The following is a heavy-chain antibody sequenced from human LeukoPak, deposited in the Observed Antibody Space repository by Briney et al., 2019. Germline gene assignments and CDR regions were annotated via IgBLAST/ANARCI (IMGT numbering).Heavy chain of an antibody. Sequence: GGSLRLSCAASGFTFSSYSMNWVRQAPGKGLEWVSSISSSSSYIYYADSVKGRFTISRDNAKNSLYPQMNSLRAEDTAVYYCARSSGYYAEYFQHWGQGTLVTVSS. D-gene: IGHD3-22*01. V-gene: IGHV3-21*01. CDR1: GFTFSSYS. CDR3: ARSSGYYAEYFQH. J-gene: IGHJ1*01. CDR2: ISSSSSYI.